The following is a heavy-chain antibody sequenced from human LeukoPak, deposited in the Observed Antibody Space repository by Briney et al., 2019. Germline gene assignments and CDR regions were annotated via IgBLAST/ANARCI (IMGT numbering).Heavy chain of an antibody. CDR2: MSGSGSSR. CDR3: AKIPYECNTGWYAAFDI. V-gene: IGHV3-23*01. J-gene: IGHJ3*02. D-gene: IGHD6-19*01. Sequence: PGGSLRLSCAASGFTLSNYAMSWVRQAPGQGLEWVSSMSGSGSSRYHADSVKGRFTISRDNSKNTLYLQMNSLRAGDTAKYYCAKIPYECNTGWYAAFDIWGQGTMVTVSS. CDR1: GFTLSNYA.